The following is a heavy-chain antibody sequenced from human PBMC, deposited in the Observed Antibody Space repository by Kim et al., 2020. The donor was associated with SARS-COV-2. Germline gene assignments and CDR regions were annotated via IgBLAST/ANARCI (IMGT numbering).Heavy chain of an antibody. V-gene: IGHV1-2*06. D-gene: IGHD2-2*01. CDR2: INPNSGGT. J-gene: IGHJ6*02. CDR3: ARRRIVVVPAAGYYYYYGMDV. CDR1: GYTFTGYY. Sequence: ASVKVSCKASGYTFTGYYMHWVRQAPGQGLEWMGRINPNSGGTNYAQKFQGRVTMTRDTSISTAYMELSRLRSDDTAVYYCARRRIVVVPAAGYYYYYGMDVWGQGTTVTVSS.